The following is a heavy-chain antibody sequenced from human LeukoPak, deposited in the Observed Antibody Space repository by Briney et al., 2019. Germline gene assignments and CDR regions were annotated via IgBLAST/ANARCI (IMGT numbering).Heavy chain of an antibody. D-gene: IGHD6-13*01. V-gene: IGHV4-59*01. CDR2: IYYSGST. CDR1: GGSISSYY. Sequence: PSETLSLTCTVSGGSISSYYWSWIRQPPGKGLEWIGYIYYSGSTNYNPSLKSRVTISVDTSKNQFSLKLSFVAAADTAVYYCASFPVSSSWAYYYYYMDVWGKGTTVTVSS. J-gene: IGHJ6*03. CDR3: ASFPVSSSWAYYYYYMDV.